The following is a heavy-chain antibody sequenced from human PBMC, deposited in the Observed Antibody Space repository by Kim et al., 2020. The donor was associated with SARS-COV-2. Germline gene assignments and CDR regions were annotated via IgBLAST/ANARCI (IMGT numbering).Heavy chain of an antibody. CDR1: GGSISSGGYY. V-gene: IGHV4-31*03. Sequence: SETLSLTCTVSGGSISSGGYYWSWIRQHPGKGLEWIGYIYYSGSTYYNPSLKSRVTISVDTSKNQFSLKLSSVTAADTAVYYCARVAVVVPAAIFVWLDPWGQGTLVTVSS. J-gene: IGHJ5*02. D-gene: IGHD2-2*01. CDR2: IYYSGST. CDR3: ARVAVVVPAAIFVWLDP.